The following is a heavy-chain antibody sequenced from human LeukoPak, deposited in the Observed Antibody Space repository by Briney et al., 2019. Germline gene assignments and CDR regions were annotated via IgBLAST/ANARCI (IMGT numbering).Heavy chain of an antibody. CDR2: ISVYTGNT. CDR3: ARDSDITNNYFDSSGHPPGDH. Sequence: GASVKVSCKASGYTFTSYGISWVRQAPGQGLEWMGWISVYTGNTNCAQKLQGRVTMTTDTSTTTAYMELRSLRSDDTAVYYCARDSDITNNYFDSSGHPPGDHWGQGTLVTVST. D-gene: IGHD3-22*01. J-gene: IGHJ4*02. CDR1: GYTFTSYG. V-gene: IGHV1-18*01.